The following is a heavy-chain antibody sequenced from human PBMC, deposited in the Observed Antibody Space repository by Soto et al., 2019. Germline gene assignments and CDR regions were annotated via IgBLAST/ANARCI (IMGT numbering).Heavy chain of an antibody. J-gene: IGHJ6*02. CDR1: AYTFSDYY. V-gene: IGHV1-2*02. Sequence: GASVKVSCKASAYTFSDYYIYWVRQAPGQGLEWMGWINPNSGGTNYAQKFQGRVTLTGDTSISTAYMELTRLSSDDTAIYYCARSRGGSYYCMDVWGQGTTVTVSS. D-gene: IGHD1-26*01. CDR2: INPNSGGT. CDR3: ARSRGGSYYCMDV.